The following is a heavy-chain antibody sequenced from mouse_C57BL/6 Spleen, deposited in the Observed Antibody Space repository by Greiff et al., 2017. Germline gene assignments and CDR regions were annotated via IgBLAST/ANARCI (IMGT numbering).Heavy chain of an antibody. CDR2: ISSGGSYT. J-gene: IGHJ2*01. CDR1: GFTFSSYG. V-gene: IGHV5-6*01. CDR3: ASATGTGDFDY. D-gene: IGHD4-1*02. Sequence: EVKLVESGGDLVKPGGSLKLSCAASGFTFSSYGMSWVRQTPDKRLEWVATISSGGSYTYYPDSVKGRFTISRDNAKNTLYLQMSSLKSEDTAMYYCASATGTGDFDYWGQGTTLTVSS.